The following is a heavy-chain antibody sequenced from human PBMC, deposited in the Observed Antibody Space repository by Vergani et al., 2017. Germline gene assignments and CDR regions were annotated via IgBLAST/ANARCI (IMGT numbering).Heavy chain of an antibody. J-gene: IGHJ1*01. Sequence: QVQLVQSGAEVKKPGSSVKVSCKASGGTFSSYAISWVRQAPGQGLEWMGGTLPICGTANYAQKFQGRVTITADKSTSTAYMELSSLRSEDTAVYYCARDLLYWGGECPQGYFQHWGQGTLVTVSS. D-gene: IGHD2-21*01. CDR1: GGTFSSYA. CDR3: ARDLLYWGGECPQGYFQH. V-gene: IGHV1-69*06. CDR2: TLPICGTA.